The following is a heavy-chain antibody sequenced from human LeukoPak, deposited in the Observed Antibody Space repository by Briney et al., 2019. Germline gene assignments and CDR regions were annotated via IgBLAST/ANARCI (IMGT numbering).Heavy chain of an antibody. CDR1: GDSISSSTYY. CDR3: ARGESSPPSYYYYYMDV. D-gene: IGHD6-13*01. CDR2: IHYGGTT. J-gene: IGHJ6*03. V-gene: IGHV4-39*01. Sequence: PSETLSLTCTVSGDSISSSTYYWGWIRQPPGKGLEWIGSIHYGGTTYYNPSLKSRVTISVDTSKNQFSLKLTSVTAADTAVYCCARGESSPPSYYYYYMDVWGKGTTVTVSS.